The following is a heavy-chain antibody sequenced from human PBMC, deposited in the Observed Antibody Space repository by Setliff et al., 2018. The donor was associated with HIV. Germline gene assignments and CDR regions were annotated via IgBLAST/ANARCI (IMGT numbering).Heavy chain of an antibody. J-gene: IGHJ6*02. V-gene: IGHV4-59*11. D-gene: IGHD3-16*01. Sequence: SGTLSPPSPVPGVSINDQYSSWIRQPPGKGLEWIGSIVYSESTKYNPSPNSRGTISLDKPKNELSLKLTSVTAADTAVYYCARHNVITYGGLLFYYYYYGLDVWGHGTTVTVSS. CDR3: ARHNVITYGGLLFYYYYYGLDV. CDR1: GVSINDQY. CDR2: IVYSEST.